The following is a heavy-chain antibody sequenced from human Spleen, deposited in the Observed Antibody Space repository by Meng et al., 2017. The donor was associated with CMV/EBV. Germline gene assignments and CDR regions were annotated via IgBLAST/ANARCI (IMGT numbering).Heavy chain of an antibody. D-gene: IGHD3-3*01. CDR3: ARNTIFGVVPPEGMDV. Sequence: ESLKISCAASGFTFSSYSMNWVRQAPGKGLEWVSSISSSSSYIYYADSVKGRFTISRDNAKNSLYLQMNSLRAEDTAVYYCARNTIFGVVPPEGMDVWGQGTTVTVSS. CDR1: GFTFSSYS. CDR2: ISSSSSYI. V-gene: IGHV3-21*01. J-gene: IGHJ6*02.